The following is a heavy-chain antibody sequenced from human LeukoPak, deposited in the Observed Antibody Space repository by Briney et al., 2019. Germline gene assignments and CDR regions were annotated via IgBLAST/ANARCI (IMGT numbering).Heavy chain of an antibody. CDR1: GYSFTTYW. J-gene: IGHJ4*02. V-gene: IGHV5-10-1*01. CDR2: IDPSDSYT. Sequence: GESLKISCKGSGYSFTTYWITWVRQMPGKGLEWMGRIDPSDSYTNYSPSFQGHFTISADKSISTAYLQWSSLKAPDTAMYYCTGQRSGWLLDFWGQGTLVTVSS. CDR3: TGQRSGWLLDF. D-gene: IGHD6-19*01.